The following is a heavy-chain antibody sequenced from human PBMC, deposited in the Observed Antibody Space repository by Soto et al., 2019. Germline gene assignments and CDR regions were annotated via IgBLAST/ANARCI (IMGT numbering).Heavy chain of an antibody. CDR2: IYWDDDK. V-gene: IGHV2-5*02. D-gene: IGHD3-16*01. J-gene: IGHJ5*02. CDR3: AHIQNYYQYDWFAP. CDR1: GFSLTTRGVG. Sequence: QITLKESGPTLVKPTQTLTLTCTFSGFSLTTRGVGVGWIRQPPGKALECLALIYWDDDKRYSPSLQSRLSITKDTSKNQVVLTMTNVDPVDTATYYCAHIQNYYQYDWFAPWGQGTLVSVSS.